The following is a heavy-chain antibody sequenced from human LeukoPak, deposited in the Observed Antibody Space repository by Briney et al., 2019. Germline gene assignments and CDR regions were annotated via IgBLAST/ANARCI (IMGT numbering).Heavy chain of an antibody. CDR2: IIPIFGTA. CDR3: ARESKAAAGPDY. CDR1: GGTFSSYA. V-gene: IGHV1-69*05. Sequence: ASVKVSCKASGGTFSSYAISWVRQAPGQGLEWMGGIIPIFGTANYAQKFQGRVTITTDESTSTAYMELSSLRSEDTAVYYCARESKAAAGPDYWGQGNLVTVSS. D-gene: IGHD6-13*01. J-gene: IGHJ4*02.